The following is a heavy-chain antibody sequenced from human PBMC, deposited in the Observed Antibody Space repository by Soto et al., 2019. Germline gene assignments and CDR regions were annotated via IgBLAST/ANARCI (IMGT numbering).Heavy chain of an antibody. CDR3: ASHLPAEWGYYYYMDV. V-gene: IGHV5-51*01. Sequence: PGESLKISCKGSGYSFTSYWIGWVRQMPGKGLEWMGIIYPGDSDTRYSPSFQGQVTISADKSISTAYLQWSSLKASDTAMYYCASHLPAEWGYYYYMDVWGKGNTVTVSS. CDR2: IYPGDSDT. CDR1: GYSFTSYW. D-gene: IGHD1-26*01. J-gene: IGHJ6*03.